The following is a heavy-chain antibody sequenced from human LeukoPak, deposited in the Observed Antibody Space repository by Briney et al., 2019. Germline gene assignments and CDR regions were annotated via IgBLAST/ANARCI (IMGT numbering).Heavy chain of an antibody. CDR1: GGSISSGGYY. CDR3: ARAYGSGSYSRIRPNWFDP. J-gene: IGHJ5*02. CDR2: IYYSGST. V-gene: IGHV4-31*03. Sequence: SETLSLTCTVSGGSISSGGYYWSWIRQHPGKGLEWIRYIYYSGSTYYNPSLKSRVTISVDTSKNQFSLKLSSVTAADTAVYYCARAYGSGSYSRIRPNWFDPWGQGTLVTVSS. D-gene: IGHD3-10*01.